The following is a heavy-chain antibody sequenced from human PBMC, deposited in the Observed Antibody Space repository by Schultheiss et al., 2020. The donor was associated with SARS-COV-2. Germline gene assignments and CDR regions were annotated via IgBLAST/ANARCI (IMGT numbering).Heavy chain of an antibody. Sequence: SETLSLTCTVTGGSISSYYWSWIRQPPGKGLEWIGYIYYSGSTNYNPSLKSRVTISVDTSKNQFSLKLSSVTAADTAVYYCAREGGSGYGMDVWGQGTTVTVSS. CDR3: AREGGSGYGMDV. CDR2: IYYSGST. CDR1: GGSISSYY. V-gene: IGHV4-59*01. J-gene: IGHJ6*02. D-gene: IGHD6-25*01.